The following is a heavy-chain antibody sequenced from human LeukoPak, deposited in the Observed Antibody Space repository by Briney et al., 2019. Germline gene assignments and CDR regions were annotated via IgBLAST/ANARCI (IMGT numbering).Heavy chain of an antibody. Sequence: GGSLRLSCAASGFTFSSYSMNWVRQAPGKGLEWVLYISSSGSSIYYADSVKGRFTMSRDNAKNSLYLQMNSLSAEDTAVYYCTRPRTGTTDYWGQGTLVTVSS. V-gene: IGHV3-21*01. CDR2: ISSSGSSI. CDR1: GFTFSSYS. J-gene: IGHJ4*02. D-gene: IGHD1-7*01. CDR3: TRPRTGTTDY.